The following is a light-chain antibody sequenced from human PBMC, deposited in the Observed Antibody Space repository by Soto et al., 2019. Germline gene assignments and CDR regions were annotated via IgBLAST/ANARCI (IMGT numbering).Light chain of an antibody. CDR2: DTS. CDR3: QQSYISPPLT. CDR1: QSISSY. V-gene: IGKV1-39*01. Sequence: DIQMTQSPSSLSASVGDRVTITCRASQSISSYLNWYQQKPGRVPKLLIYDTSNLQSGVPSRFSGSGSGTDFTLTINSLEAEDFATYYCQQSYISPPLTFGGGTKVDIK. J-gene: IGKJ4*01.